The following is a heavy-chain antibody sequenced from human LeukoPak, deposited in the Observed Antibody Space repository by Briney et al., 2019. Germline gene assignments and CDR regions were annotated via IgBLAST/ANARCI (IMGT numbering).Heavy chain of an antibody. Sequence: PSGTLSLTCAVSGGSISSSNWWSWVRQPPGKGLEWIGEIYHSGSTNYNPSLKSRVTISVDKSKNQFSLKLSSVTAADTAVYYCARDSAYCGGDCYSETPRYFQHWGQGTLVTVSS. D-gene: IGHD2-21*02. CDR3: ARDSAYCGGDCYSETPRYFQH. J-gene: IGHJ1*01. V-gene: IGHV4-4*02. CDR2: IYHSGST. CDR1: GGSISSSNW.